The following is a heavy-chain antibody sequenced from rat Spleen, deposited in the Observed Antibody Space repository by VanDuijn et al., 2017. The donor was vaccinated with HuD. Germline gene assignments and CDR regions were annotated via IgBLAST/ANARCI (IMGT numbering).Heavy chain of an antibody. CDR1: GFNFNDYW. D-gene: IGHD1-4*01. CDR2: INYDGGVT. V-gene: IGHV5-22*01. Sequence: EVKLVESGGGLVQPGRSLKLSCAASGFNFNDYWMGWVRQAPKRGLEWVAYINYDGGVTYYRDSVKGRFTISRDNAKSSLYLQMDSLRSEDTANYYCVRQGNPGTGFAYWGQGTLVTVSS. J-gene: IGHJ3*01. CDR3: VRQGNPGTGFAY.